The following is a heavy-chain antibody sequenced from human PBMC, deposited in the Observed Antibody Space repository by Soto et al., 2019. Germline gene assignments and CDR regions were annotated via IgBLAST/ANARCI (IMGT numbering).Heavy chain of an antibody. D-gene: IGHD2-2*01. CDR2: IHPAGQPI. Sequence: EVQLVESGGGLVQPGGSLRLSCVASGFTFSSSEMYWVRQAPGKGLEWVSYIHPAGQPIFYADSVKGRFTISRDNAKNSLYLQMNSLIAEDTAVYYCARRGSSWGQGTMVTVSS. CDR3: ARRGSS. CDR1: GFTFSSSE. J-gene: IGHJ3*01. V-gene: IGHV3-48*03.